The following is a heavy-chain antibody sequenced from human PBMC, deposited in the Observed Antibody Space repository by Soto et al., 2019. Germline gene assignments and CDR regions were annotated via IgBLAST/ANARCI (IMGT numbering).Heavy chain of an antibody. D-gene: IGHD3-22*01. V-gene: IGHV3-30*04. CDR2: ISSDAKRE. CDR1: GVTSSTSA. CDR3: ARDRHFYDSNGDLAFDM. Sequence: GGPLRFSCEAPGVTSSTSAIHWFRQAPAKGLEWLAVISSDAKREYFADSVRGRFTVSRDNSGDTLYLQMNTLRPEDTAVYYCARDRHFYDSNGDLAFDMWGQGTMVTVS. J-gene: IGHJ3*02.